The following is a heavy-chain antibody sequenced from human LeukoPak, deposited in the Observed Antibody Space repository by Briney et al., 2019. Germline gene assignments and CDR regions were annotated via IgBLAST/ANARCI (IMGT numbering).Heavy chain of an antibody. Sequence: GGSLRLSCAASGFIFTSYTMNWVRQAPGKGLEWVSSISDTSSHIYYADSMRGRFTISRDNARNSLYLQMNSLRAEDTAIYYCARAPSRDGYNYLFNYWGQGTLVTVSP. CDR3: ARAPSRDGYNYLFNY. CDR2: ISDTSSHI. CDR1: GFIFTSYT. V-gene: IGHV3-21*01. D-gene: IGHD5-24*01. J-gene: IGHJ4*02.